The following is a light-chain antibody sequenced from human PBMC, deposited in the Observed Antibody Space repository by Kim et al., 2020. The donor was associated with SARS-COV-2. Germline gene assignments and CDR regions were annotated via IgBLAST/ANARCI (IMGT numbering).Light chain of an antibody. Sequence: ASVGDKVTNTCRASQVINNELAGYQQKPWQAPTVLLYGASTLDSGVPSRFSCSGSGKDFTLTISSLQPEDVGTYFCQKYDRAPWTFGHGTKVDIK. V-gene: IGKV1-27*01. CDR1: QVINNE. CDR2: GAS. CDR3: QKYDRAPWT. J-gene: IGKJ1*01.